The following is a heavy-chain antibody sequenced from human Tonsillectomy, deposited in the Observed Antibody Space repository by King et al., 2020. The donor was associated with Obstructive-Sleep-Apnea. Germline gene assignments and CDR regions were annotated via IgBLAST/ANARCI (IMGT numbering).Heavy chain of an antibody. J-gene: IGHJ4*02. D-gene: IGHD3-10*01. CDR3: AREGEGSGIYSLWLRE. CDR2: IKQDGSDK. Sequence: VQLVESGGGLVKPGGSLRLSCAASGFTFSSSWMSWVRQAPGKGLEWVANIKQDGSDKYYVDSMKGRVTISRDNAENSLHLQMNNLRAEDTAVYYCAREGEGSGIYSLWLREWGQGTLVTVSS. V-gene: IGHV3-7*01. CDR1: GFTFSSSW.